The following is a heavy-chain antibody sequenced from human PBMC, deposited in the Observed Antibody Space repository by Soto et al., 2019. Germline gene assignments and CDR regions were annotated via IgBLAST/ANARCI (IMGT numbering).Heavy chain of an antibody. CDR1: GFTFSDYY. V-gene: IGHV3-11*06. Sequence: KPGGSLRLSCAASGFTFSDYYMSWIRQAPGKGLEWVSYISSSSSYTNYADSVKGRFTISSDNAKISLYLQMNSLRAEDTAVYYCARAVGLVEARYYGMDVWGQGTTVTVSS. J-gene: IGHJ6*02. CDR2: ISSSSSYT. D-gene: IGHD1-26*01. CDR3: ARAVGLVEARYYGMDV.